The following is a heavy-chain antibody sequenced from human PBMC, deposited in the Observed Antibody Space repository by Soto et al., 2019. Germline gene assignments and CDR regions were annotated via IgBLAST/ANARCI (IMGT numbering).Heavy chain of an antibody. CDR2: IYYSGST. D-gene: IGHD4-17*01. CDR1: GGSISSGGYY. J-gene: IGHJ4*02. V-gene: IGHV4-31*03. Sequence: SETLSLTCTVSGGSISSGGYYWSWIRQHPGKGLEWIGYIYYSGSTYYNPSLKSRVTISVDTSKNQFSLKLSSVTAADTAVYYCARASPHGDYCQLDYWGQGTLVTVSS. CDR3: ARASPHGDYCQLDY.